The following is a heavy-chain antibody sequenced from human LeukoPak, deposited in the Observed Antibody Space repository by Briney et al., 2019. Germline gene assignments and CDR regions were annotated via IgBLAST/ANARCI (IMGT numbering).Heavy chain of an antibody. J-gene: IGHJ3*02. Sequence: ASVKVSCKASGYTFSKHYFHWVRQAPGQGLEWMGVINSSDGSTTYAQKFQGRVTMTRDTSTSTVYMELSSLRSEDTAVYYCARETAGATTQESLDIWGQGTMVTVSS. V-gene: IGHV1-46*01. CDR1: GYTFSKHY. D-gene: IGHD1-26*01. CDR3: ARETAGATTQESLDI. CDR2: INSSDGST.